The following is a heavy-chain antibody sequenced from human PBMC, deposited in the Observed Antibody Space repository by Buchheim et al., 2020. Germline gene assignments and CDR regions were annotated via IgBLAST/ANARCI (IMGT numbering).Heavy chain of an antibody. Sequence: QVQLVESGGGVVQPGRSLRLSCAASGFTFSNFGMHWVRQAPGKGLEWVAVIRYDGSYKYYADSVKGRFTISRDNSKNTLYLQMNSLRAEDTALYYCAREKDFWSNYPAVNWFDPWGQGTL. J-gene: IGHJ5*02. CDR2: IRYDGSYK. D-gene: IGHD3-3*01. CDR1: GFTFSNFG. V-gene: IGHV3-33*01. CDR3: AREKDFWSNYPAVNWFDP.